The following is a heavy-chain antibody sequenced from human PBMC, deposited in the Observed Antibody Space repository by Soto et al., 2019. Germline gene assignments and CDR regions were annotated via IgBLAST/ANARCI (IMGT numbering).Heavy chain of an antibody. V-gene: IGHV4-30-2*01. D-gene: IGHD3-16*01. Sequence: TLSLTCSVSDDSFRTAMEPWSWIRQPPGGSLEWIGDIYPSGAAYYNPSLKSRVTMLVDRSLQLRSVTAADTARYFCARSVGGLGGYFDSWGQGFPVTVS. CDR2: IYPSGAA. CDR1: DDSFRTAMEP. CDR3: ARSVGGLGGYFDS. J-gene: IGHJ4*02.